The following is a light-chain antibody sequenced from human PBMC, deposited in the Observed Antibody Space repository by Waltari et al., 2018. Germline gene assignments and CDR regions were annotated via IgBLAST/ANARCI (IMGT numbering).Light chain of an antibody. CDR3: QQYRNLWT. Sequence: DIQMTQSPSTLSASVGARVTITCRASQSLSNWLAWYQQKPGKAPKVLIYKASTLESGVPSRFSGSGSGTEFTLNISSLQPDDFATYYCQQYRNLWTFGQGTKVEIK. CDR1: QSLSNW. V-gene: IGKV1-5*03. J-gene: IGKJ1*01. CDR2: KAS.